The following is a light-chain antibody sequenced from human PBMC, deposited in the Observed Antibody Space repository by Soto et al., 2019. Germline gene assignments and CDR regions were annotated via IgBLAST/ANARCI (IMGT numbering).Light chain of an antibody. Sequence: DIQMTQSPSTLSASVGDRVTITFRASQSISSWLAWYQQKPGKAPKLLIYDASSLESGVPSRFSGSGSGTEFTLTISSLQPDDFATYYCQQYNSYPTFGGGTKVDIK. V-gene: IGKV1-5*01. CDR2: DAS. CDR3: QQYNSYPT. J-gene: IGKJ4*01. CDR1: QSISSW.